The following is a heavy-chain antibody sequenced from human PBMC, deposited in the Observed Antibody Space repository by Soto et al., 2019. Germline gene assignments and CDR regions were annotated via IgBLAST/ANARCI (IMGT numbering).Heavy chain of an antibody. CDR2: MNPNSGNT. CDR3: ASEPWCSSTSCLDI. D-gene: IGHD2-2*01. Sequence: QVQLVQSGAEVKKPGASVKVSCKASGYTFTSYDINWVRQATGQGLEWMGWMNPNSGNTGYAQKFQGRVTMTRNTSISTAYMELSSLRSEDTAVYYWASEPWCSSTSCLDIWGQGTMVTVSS. CDR1: GYTFTSYD. J-gene: IGHJ3*02. V-gene: IGHV1-8*01.